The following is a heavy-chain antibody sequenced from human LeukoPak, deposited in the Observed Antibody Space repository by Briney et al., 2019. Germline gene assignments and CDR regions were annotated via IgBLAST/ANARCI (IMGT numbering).Heavy chain of an antibody. J-gene: IGHJ4*02. CDR2: ISGSGTST. CDR3: ASRNYYDSSGYYYYYFDY. Sequence: RPGGSLRLSCAASGFTFSNYAMSWVRQAPGKGLELVSGISGSGTSTYYADSVKGRFTISRDNSKNTLYLQMNSLRAEDTAVYYCASRNYYDSSGYYYYYFDYWGQGILVTVSS. CDR1: GFTFSNYA. D-gene: IGHD3-22*01. V-gene: IGHV3-23*01.